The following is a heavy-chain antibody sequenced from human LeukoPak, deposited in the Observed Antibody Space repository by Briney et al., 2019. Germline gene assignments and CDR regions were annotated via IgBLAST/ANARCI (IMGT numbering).Heavy chain of an antibody. J-gene: IGHJ1*01. D-gene: IGHD6-19*01. CDR3: ARLSSGWYSYGEYFQH. Sequence: SETLSLTCTVSGGSISSYYWSWIRQPPGKGLEWIGEINHSGSTNYNPSLKSRVTISVDTSKNQFSLKLSSVTAADTAVYYCARLSSGWYSYGEYFQHWGQGTLVTVSS. CDR2: INHSGST. CDR1: GGSISSYY. V-gene: IGHV4-34*01.